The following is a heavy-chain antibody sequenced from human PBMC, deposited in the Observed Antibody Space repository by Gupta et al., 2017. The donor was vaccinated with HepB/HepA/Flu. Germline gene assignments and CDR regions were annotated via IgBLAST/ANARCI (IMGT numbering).Heavy chain of an antibody. V-gene: IGHV3-23*01. CDR3: AKPSDYPVL. D-gene: IGHD5-12*01. J-gene: IGHJ4*02. CDR1: GFTFSSYA. CDR2: ISGSGGTT. Sequence: EVQVLESGGGLIQPGGSRRLSCAVSGFTFSSYAMSWVRQAPGKGLEWVSTISGSGGTTYYADSVKGRFTISRDNSKNTLFLQMTSLRAEDTAVYYCAKPSDYPVLWGQGTLVAVSS.